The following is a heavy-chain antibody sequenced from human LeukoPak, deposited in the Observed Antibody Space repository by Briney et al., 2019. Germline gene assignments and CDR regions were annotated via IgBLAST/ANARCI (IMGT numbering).Heavy chain of an antibody. V-gene: IGHV3-33*01. D-gene: IGHD5-12*01. Sequence: AGGSLRLSCATSGFTFNSYAMHWVRQAPGKGLEWVALIWYDGSKKYYADSVMGRFTISRDDSKSTLYLQMNGLGADDTAVYCCARSVVATPLFDYWGQGTLVTVSS. CDR1: GFTFNSYA. J-gene: IGHJ4*02. CDR3: ARSVVATPLFDY. CDR2: IWYDGSKK.